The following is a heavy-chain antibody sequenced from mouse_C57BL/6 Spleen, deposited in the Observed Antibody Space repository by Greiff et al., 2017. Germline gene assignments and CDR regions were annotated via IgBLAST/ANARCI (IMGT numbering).Heavy chain of an antibody. CDR1: GYTFTSYW. D-gene: IGHD1-1*01. CDR3: ASYGSGYKAWFAY. J-gene: IGHJ3*01. CDR2: IYPGSGST. Sequence: VQLQQSGAELVKPGASVTMSCKASGYTFTSYWIPWVKQRPGQGLEWIGDIYPGSGSTNYNEQFKSKATLTGDTSSSTAYMQLSSLTSEDSAVYDGASYGSGYKAWFAYWGQGTLVTVS. V-gene: IGHV1-55*01.